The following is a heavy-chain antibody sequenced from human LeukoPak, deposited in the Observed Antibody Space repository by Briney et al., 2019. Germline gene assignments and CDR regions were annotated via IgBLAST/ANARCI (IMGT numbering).Heavy chain of an antibody. CDR2: ISSSGSTI. J-gene: IGHJ6*04. CDR3: AELGITMIGGV. D-gene: IGHD3-10*02. V-gene: IGHV3-48*03. CDR1: GFSFNNYA. Sequence: GGSLRLSCAASGFSFNNYAMSWVRQAPGKGLEWVSYISSSGSTIYYADSVKGRFTISRDNAKNSLYLQMNSLRAEDTAVYYCAELGITMIGGVWGKGTTVTISS.